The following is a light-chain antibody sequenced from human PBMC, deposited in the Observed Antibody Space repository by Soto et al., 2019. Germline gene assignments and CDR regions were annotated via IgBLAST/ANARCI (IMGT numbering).Light chain of an antibody. J-gene: IGLJ1*01. CDR2: VNSDGSH. Sequence: QLVLTQSPSASASLGASVKLTCTLSSGHSSYAIAWHQQQPEKGHRYLMKVNSDGSHNKGDGIPDRFSGSSSGAERYLTISSIQSEDEADYYCQTWGVFGTGTKLTVL. V-gene: IGLV4-69*01. CDR1: SGHSSYA. CDR3: QTWGV.